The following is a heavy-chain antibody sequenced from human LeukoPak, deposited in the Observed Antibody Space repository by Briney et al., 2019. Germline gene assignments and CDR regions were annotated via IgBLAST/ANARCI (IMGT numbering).Heavy chain of an antibody. CDR2: KHYSGRT. Sequence: SETLSLPCTVSGDSMSSHYWSWIRQSPGKGLEWIGYKHYSGRTYYNPSLQGRVTISVDTSKNHFSLRLTSVTAADTAVYYCARLLDNDYSGDPDTFDVWGQGTMVTVSS. CDR3: ARLLDNDYSGDPDTFDV. CDR1: GDSMSSHY. J-gene: IGHJ3*01. V-gene: IGHV4-59*11. D-gene: IGHD2-21*02.